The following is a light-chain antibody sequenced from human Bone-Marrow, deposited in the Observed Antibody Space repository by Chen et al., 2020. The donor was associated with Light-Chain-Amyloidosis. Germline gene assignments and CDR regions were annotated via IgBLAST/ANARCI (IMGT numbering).Light chain of an antibody. CDR2: RDT. J-gene: IGLJ2*01. Sequence: SYELTQPPSVSVSPGQPARITCSGDDLPTKYAYWYQQKQSQAPVLVIHRDTERPSGISERFPGSSSRKTATLTISGVQAEDEADYHCQSADSSGTYEVIFGGGTKLTVL. CDR1: DLPTKY. CDR3: QSADSSGTYEVI. V-gene: IGLV3-25*03.